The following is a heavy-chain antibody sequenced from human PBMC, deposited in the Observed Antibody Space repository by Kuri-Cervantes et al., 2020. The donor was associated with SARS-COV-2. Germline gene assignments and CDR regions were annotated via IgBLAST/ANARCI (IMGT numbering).Heavy chain of an antibody. D-gene: IGHD5-12*01. Sequence: SETLSLTCAVSGVAVTGGTYYWAWIRQPAGKGLEWIGHFDISGSPTYNPSLEGRVTMSMDTSKSQFSLTLTSVTAADTAVYYCARGNKVATSEYYHYMDVWGKGTTVTVSS. CDR2: FDISGSP. CDR1: GVAVTGGTYY. V-gene: IGHV4-61*10. J-gene: IGHJ6*03. CDR3: ARGNKVATSEYYHYMDV.